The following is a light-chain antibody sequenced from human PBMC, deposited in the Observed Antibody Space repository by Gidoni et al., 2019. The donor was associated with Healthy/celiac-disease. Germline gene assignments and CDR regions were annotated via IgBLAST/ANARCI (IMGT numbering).Light chain of an antibody. CDR1: SSDVGGYNY. CDR2: DAS. J-gene: IGLJ2*01. CDR3: SSYTSSTSVV. V-gene: IGLV2-14*03. Sequence: QSALTQPASVSGSPGQSITISCTGTSSDVGGYNYVSWYQQHPGKAPKLKIYDASHRPSGVSNRFSGSMSGNTASLTISGLQAEDEADYYCSSYTSSTSVVFGGGTKLTVL.